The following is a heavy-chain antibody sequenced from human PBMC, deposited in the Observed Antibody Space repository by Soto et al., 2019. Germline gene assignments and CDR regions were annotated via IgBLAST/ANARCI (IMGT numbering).Heavy chain of an antibody. V-gene: IGHV3-33*01. CDR2: IWFDGSKQ. D-gene: IGHD3-10*01. J-gene: IGHJ6*02. CDR1: GFSFSSYG. Sequence: QVQLVESGGGVVQPGRSLRLSCAASGFSFSSYGIHWVRQAPGKGLQWVAVIWFDGSKQYYADSVKGRFTVSRDNSKITLYLQMNSLRAEDTAVYYCARELLYGSGSRDFHCYGMDVWGQGTTVTVSS. CDR3: ARELLYGSGSRDFHCYGMDV.